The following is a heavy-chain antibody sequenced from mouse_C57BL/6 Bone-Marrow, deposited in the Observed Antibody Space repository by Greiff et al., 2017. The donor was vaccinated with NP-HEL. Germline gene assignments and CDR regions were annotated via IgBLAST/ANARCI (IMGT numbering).Heavy chain of an antibody. CDR1: GYTFTDYE. Sequence: VQGVESGAELVRPGASVTLSCKASGYTFTDYEMHWVKQTPVHGLEWIGAIDPETGGTAYNQKFKGKAILTADKSSSTAYMELRSLTSEDSAVYYCTRWALIAYWGQGTLVTVSA. CDR3: TRWALIAY. CDR2: IDPETGGT. J-gene: IGHJ3*01. V-gene: IGHV1-15*01.